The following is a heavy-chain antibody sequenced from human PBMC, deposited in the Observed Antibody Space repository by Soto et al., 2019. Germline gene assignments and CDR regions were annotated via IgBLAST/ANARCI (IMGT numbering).Heavy chain of an antibody. D-gene: IGHD1-26*01. Sequence: QVQLVQSGTEVKKPGASVRLSCKASGYTFTNYGITWVRQAPGQGLEWMGWVSAYNRNTHYAQKFEDRVTMTTDTSTGTSYMTLRGLTDGDTAIYFCARERRWEPLPYWGQGTLVTVSS. V-gene: IGHV1-18*04. J-gene: IGHJ4*02. CDR1: GYTFTNYG. CDR3: ARERRWEPLPY. CDR2: VSAYNRNT.